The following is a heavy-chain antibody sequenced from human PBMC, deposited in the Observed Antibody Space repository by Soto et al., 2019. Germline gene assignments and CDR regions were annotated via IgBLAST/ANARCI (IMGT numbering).Heavy chain of an antibody. CDR3: AAPPRY. J-gene: IGHJ4*02. V-gene: IGHV4-59*01. D-gene: IGHD6-6*01. Sequence: SETLSLTCTVSGGSISSYYWSWIRQPPGKGLEWIGYIYYSGSTNYNPPLKSRVTISVDTSKNQFSLKLTSVTAADTAVYYCAAPPRYWGQGTLVTVSS. CDR2: IYYSGST. CDR1: GGSISSYY.